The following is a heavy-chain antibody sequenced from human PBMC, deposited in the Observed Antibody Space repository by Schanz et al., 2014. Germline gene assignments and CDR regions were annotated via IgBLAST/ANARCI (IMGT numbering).Heavy chain of an antibody. V-gene: IGHV3-23*04. D-gene: IGHD1-7*01. CDR2: IYSGDNT. CDR1: GFTFDNYA. CDR3: ASLIGTTSAHFYGMDV. Sequence: EVQLVESGGGLVQPGRSLRLSCAASGFTFDNYAMHWVRQAPGKGLEWVSVIYSGDNTYYADSVKGRFTISRDNSKNTVYLQMNSLRAEDTAVYFCASLIGTTSAHFYGMDVWGQGTTVTVSS. J-gene: IGHJ6*02.